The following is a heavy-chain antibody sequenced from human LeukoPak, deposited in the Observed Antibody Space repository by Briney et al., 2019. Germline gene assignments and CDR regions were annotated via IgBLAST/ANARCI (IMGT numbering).Heavy chain of an antibody. D-gene: IGHD2-15*01. CDR3: ARVVYCSGCSCYLPGCFDY. CDR2: WCHGGSA. J-gene: IGHJ4*02. CDR1: GYTISSGYY. V-gene: IGHV4-38-2*01. Sequence: PSETLSLTCAVSGYTISSGYYCGWLRPPPGRGLEWIGSWCHGGSAFYNPSLKSRFTISGDMSKNQFFLKLSSVTAADTAVYYCARVVYCSGCSCYLPGCFDYWRQGTMVTVS.